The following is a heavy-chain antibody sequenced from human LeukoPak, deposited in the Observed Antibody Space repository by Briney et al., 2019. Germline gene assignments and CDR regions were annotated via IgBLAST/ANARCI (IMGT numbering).Heavy chain of an antibody. J-gene: IGHJ4*02. D-gene: IGHD3-10*01. CDR1: GFTFSSYA. Sequence: HPGGSLRLSCAASGFTFSSYAMSWVRQAPGKGLEWVSAISGSGGSTYYADSVKGRFTISRDNSKNTLYLQMNSLRAEDTAVYYCAKTPAMVRGVILDYWGQGTLVTVSS. CDR3: AKTPAMVRGVILDY. CDR2: ISGSGGST. V-gene: IGHV3-23*01.